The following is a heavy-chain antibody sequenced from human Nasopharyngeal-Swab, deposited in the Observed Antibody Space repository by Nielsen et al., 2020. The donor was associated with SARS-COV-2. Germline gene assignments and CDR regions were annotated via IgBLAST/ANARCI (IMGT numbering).Heavy chain of an antibody. Sequence: SETLSLTCAVSGGSISSGGYSWTWIRQPPGKELEWLGYVFNDGSTYYNPSFESRGTISVDTSKNQFSLNLRSVTAADTAMYYCARVLSSSGFTFDYWGRGIPVTVSS. D-gene: IGHD5-18*01. CDR1: GGSISSGGYS. CDR3: ARVLSSSGFTFDY. J-gene: IGHJ4*02. CDR2: VFNDGST. V-gene: IGHV4-30-4*07.